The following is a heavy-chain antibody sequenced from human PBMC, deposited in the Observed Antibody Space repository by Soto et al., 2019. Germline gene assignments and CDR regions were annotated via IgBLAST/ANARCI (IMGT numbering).Heavy chain of an antibody. CDR2: INAGNGNP. J-gene: IGHJ6*02. CDR1: GYTFTSYA. V-gene: IGHV1-3*01. CDR3: ARDRLARMPPGFWSPGDYYYGMDV. Sequence: QVQLVQSGAEVKKPGASVKVSCKASGYTFTSYAMPWVRQAPGQRLEWMGWINAGNGNPKYSQKFQGRVTITRDTSASTAYMELSSLRSDDTAVYYCARDRLARMPPGFWSPGDYYYGMDVWGPGTTVTVSS. D-gene: IGHD3-3*01.